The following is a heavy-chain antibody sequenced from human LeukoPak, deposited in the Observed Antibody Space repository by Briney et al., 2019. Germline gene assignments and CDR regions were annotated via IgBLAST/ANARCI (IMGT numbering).Heavy chain of an antibody. CDR1: GYSFTSYW. J-gene: IGHJ3*01. CDR2: IYPGDSDT. CDR3: ARQDAGSFDV. Sequence: GESLKISCRGSGYSFTSYWIGWVRQMPGKGLEWMGIIYPGDSDTRYSPSFQGQVTISADKSISTAYLQWSSLRASDTAIYFCARQDAGSFDVWGQGTKVTVSP. V-gene: IGHV5-51*01.